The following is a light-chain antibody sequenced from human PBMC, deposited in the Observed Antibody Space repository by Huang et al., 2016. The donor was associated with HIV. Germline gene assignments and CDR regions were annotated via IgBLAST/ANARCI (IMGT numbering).Light chain of an antibody. CDR1: QSVIID. V-gene: IGKV3-15*01. CDR2: GSS. CDR3: QQYNNWPPLT. J-gene: IGKJ4*01. Sequence: EIVMTQSPATLSVSPGDRVTLSCRASQSVIIDLAWYQQKPGQAPRLVIYGSSTRATGIPTRFSGSGSGTEFTLTISSLQSEDFAVYYCQQYNNWPPLTFGGGTKVEIK.